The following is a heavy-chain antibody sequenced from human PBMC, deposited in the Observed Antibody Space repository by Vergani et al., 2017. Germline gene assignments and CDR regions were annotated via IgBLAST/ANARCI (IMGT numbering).Heavy chain of an antibody. CDR3: AKDHYDFWSGYPNLSPFDL. J-gene: IGHJ2*01. D-gene: IGHD3-3*01. Sequence: EVQLVESGGGLVQPGRSLRLSCAASGVTFVDYAMHWVRQAPGKGLEWVSGISWNSGSIGYADSVKGRFTISRDNAKNSLYLQMNSLRAEDTALYYCAKDHYDFWSGYPNLSPFDLWGRGTLVTVSS. CDR2: ISWNSGSI. V-gene: IGHV3-9*01. CDR1: GVTFVDYA.